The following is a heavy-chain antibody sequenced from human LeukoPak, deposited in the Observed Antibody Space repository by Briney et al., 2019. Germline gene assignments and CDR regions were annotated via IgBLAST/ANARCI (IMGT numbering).Heavy chain of an antibody. CDR1: GYTFTSYG. J-gene: IGHJ4*02. V-gene: IGHV1-18*01. Sequence: ASVKVSCKASGYTFTSYGISWVRQAPGQGLEWMGWISAYNGNTNYAQKLQGRVTMTADTSTSTAYMELRSLRSDDTAVYFCARAGGYVWGSYRPFDYWGQGTPVTVSS. CDR3: ARAGGYVWGSYRPFDY. CDR2: ISAYNGNT. D-gene: IGHD3-16*02.